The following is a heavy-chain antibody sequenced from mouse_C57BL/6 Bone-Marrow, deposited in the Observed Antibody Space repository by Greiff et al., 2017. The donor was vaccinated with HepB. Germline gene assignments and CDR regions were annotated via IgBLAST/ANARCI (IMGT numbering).Heavy chain of an antibody. J-gene: IGHJ2*01. CDR2: ISGGGGNT. CDR3: AGQSGKTTVYYFDY. CDR1: GFTFSSYT. V-gene: IGHV5-9*01. Sequence: EVKVVESGGGLVKPGGSLKLSCAASGFTFSSYTMSWVRQTPEKRLEWVATISGGGGNTYYPDSVKGRFTISRDNAKNTLYLEMSSLRSEDTALYYCAGQSGKTTVYYFDYWGHGTTLTVSS. D-gene: IGHD1-1*01.